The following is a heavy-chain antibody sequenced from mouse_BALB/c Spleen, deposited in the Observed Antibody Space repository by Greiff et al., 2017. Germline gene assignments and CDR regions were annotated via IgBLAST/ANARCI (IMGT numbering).Heavy chain of an antibody. CDR1: GYTFTDYA. Sequence: QVQLQQSGAELVRPGVSVKISCKGSGYTFTDYAMHWVKQSHAKSLEWIGVISTYYGDASYNQKFKGKATMTVDKSSSTAYMELARLTSEDSAIYYCASGRGWLLPSFDYWGQGTTLTVSS. D-gene: IGHD2-3*01. CDR3: ASGRGWLLPSFDY. CDR2: ISTYYGDA. J-gene: IGHJ2*01. V-gene: IGHV1S137*01.